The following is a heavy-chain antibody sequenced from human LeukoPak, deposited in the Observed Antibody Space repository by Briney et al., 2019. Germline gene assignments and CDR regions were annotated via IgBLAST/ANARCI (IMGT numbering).Heavy chain of an antibody. CDR3: ARVTRAAANAFDI. D-gene: IGHD6-13*01. CDR1: GFTFSSYW. V-gene: IGHV3-7*01. CDR2: IKQDGSEK. Sequence: GGSLRLSCSASGFTFSSYWMSWVRQAPGKGLEWVANIKQDGSEKYYVDSVKGRFTISRDNAKNSLYLQMNSLRAEDTAVYYCARVTRAAANAFDIWGQGTMVTVSS. J-gene: IGHJ3*02.